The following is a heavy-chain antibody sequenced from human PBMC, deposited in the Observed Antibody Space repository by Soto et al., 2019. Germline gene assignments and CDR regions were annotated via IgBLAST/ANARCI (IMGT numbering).Heavy chain of an antibody. V-gene: IGHV3-30*03. CDR2: ISSDGNNK. CDR1: GFTFNAYG. D-gene: IGHD6-19*01. Sequence: QVQLVESGGGVVQPGRSLRLSCAASGFTFNAYGMHWARQAPGKGLEWVAGISSDGNNKYYADSVKGRLTISRDNSKNTLYLQMNSLRPEDTAVYYCAGGWFFFDYCGQGTLVTVSS. CDR3: AGGWFFFDY. J-gene: IGHJ4*02.